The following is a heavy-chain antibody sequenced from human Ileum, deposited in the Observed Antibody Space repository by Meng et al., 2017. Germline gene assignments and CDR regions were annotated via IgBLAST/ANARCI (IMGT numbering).Heavy chain of an antibody. Sequence: QVMLVVLVGGVVQPCRFLIVSSAAVTFTFSSHAMHWVRQAPGKGLEWVALISFDGNYKDYPDSVKGRFTISRDHSKNTLYLQMSSLRVEDTAVYYCVGEVGPRDFDNWGQGILVTVSS. CDR1: TFTFSSHA. D-gene: IGHD1-26*01. CDR2: ISFDGNYK. V-gene: IGHV3-30*15. J-gene: IGHJ4*02. CDR3: VGEVGPRDFDN.